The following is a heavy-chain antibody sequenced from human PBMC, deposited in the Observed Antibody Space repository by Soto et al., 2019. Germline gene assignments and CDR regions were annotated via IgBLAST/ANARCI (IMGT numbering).Heavy chain of an antibody. CDR1: GGTFSSYA. CDR3: ARDPMANNFASSFEY. V-gene: IGHV1-69*01. J-gene: IGHJ4*02. Sequence: QVQLVQSGAEVKKPGSSVKVSCKASGGTFSSYAISWVRQAPGQGLEWMGGIIPIFGTANYAQKFQGRVTITADESTSPAYMELSSLRSEDTAVYYCARDPMANNFASSFEYWGQGTLVTVSS. CDR2: IIPIFGTA. D-gene: IGHD5-12*01.